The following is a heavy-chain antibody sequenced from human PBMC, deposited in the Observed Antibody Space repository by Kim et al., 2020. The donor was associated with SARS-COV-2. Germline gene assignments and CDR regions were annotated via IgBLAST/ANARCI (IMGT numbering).Heavy chain of an antibody. CDR1: GFTVSSNY. Sequence: GGSLRLSCAASGFTVSSNYMSWVRQAPGKGLEWVSVIYSGGSTYYADSVKGRFTISRDNSKNTLYLQMNSLRAEDTAVYYCARVRHKKWELLPYGMDVWGQGTTVTVSS. V-gene: IGHV3-53*01. J-gene: IGHJ6*02. CDR2: IYSGGST. CDR3: ARVRHKKWELLPYGMDV. D-gene: IGHD1-26*01.